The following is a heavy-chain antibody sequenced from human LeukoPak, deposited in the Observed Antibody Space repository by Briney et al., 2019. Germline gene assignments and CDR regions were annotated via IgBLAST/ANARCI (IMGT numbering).Heavy chain of an antibody. CDR2: IMVDGSQE. V-gene: IGHV3-7*01. CDR3: AREKTYGMDV. Sequence: GGSLRLSCAASGFSFSSPWMSWVRQAPGEGLQWVANIMVDGSQEYYVDSVKGRFTISRDNAKNLLYLQMNSLRAEDTAVYYCAREKTYGMDVWGQGTTVTVSS. CDR1: GFSFSSPW. J-gene: IGHJ6*02.